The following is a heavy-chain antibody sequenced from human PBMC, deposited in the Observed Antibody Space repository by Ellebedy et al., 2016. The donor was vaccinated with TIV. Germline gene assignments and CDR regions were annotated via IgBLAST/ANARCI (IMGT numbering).Heavy chain of an antibody. CDR2: MYYSGPN. D-gene: IGHD1-26*01. J-gene: IGHJ4*02. Sequence: SETLSLTXNVSGGSFSFSTYHWGWIRQPPGKGLEWIGSMYYSGPNSYNPSLKSRVTISVDTSKNQFSLKLSSVTAADTAVYFCVRRLGARPPSDWGQGTLVSVSS. CDR1: GGSFSFSTYH. V-gene: IGHV4-39*01. CDR3: VRRLGARPPSD.